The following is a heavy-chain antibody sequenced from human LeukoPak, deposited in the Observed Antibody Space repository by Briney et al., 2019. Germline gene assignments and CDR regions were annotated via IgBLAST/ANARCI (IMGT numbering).Heavy chain of an antibody. J-gene: IGHJ4*02. D-gene: IGHD6-13*01. V-gene: IGHV3-30*18. Sequence: GGSLRLSCAASGFTFSSYGMHWVRQAPGKGLEWVAVISYDGSNKYYADSVKGRFTISRDNSKNTLYLQMNSLRAEDTAVYYCAKVGQQQLVVDYWGQGTLVTVSS. CDR3: AKVGQQQLVVDY. CDR2: ISYDGSNK. CDR1: GFTFSSYG.